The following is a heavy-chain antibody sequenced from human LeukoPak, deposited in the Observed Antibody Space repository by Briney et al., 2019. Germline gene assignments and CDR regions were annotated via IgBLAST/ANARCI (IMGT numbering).Heavy chain of an antibody. CDR3: ARDRYPCSSTSCYGLYYFEY. J-gene: IGHJ4*02. D-gene: IGHD2-2*01. Sequence: GGSLRLSCAASGFTFSSYAMHWVRQAPGKGLEWVAVISYDGSNKYYADSVKGRFTISRDNSKNTLYLQMNSLRAEDTAVYYCARDRYPCSSTSCYGLYYFEYWGQGTLVTVSS. CDR1: GFTFSSYA. V-gene: IGHV3-30*04. CDR2: ISYDGSNK.